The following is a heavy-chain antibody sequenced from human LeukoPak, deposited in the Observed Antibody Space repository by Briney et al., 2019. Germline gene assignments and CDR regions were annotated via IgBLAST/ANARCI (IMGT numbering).Heavy chain of an antibody. CDR2: VYHSGST. D-gene: IGHD2-2*01. Sequence: SETLSLTCAVSGGSISSSDWWSWVRQPPGKGLEWIGEVYHSGSTKHNPSLMSRVTMSVDKSKNQFSLRLSSVTAADTAVYYCASGGEDCSSTSCHYYYYGMDVWGQGTTVTVSS. V-gene: IGHV4-4*02. CDR3: ASGGEDCSSTSCHYYYYGMDV. CDR1: GGSISSSDW. J-gene: IGHJ6*02.